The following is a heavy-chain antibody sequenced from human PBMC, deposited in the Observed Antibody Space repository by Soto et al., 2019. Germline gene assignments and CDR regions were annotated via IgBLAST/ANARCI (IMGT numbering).Heavy chain of an antibody. CDR3: ARQSLGERRITIPNFDY. D-gene: IGHD3-9*01. J-gene: IGHJ4*02. CDR2: IYYSGST. CDR1: GGSISSSSYY. V-gene: IGHV4-39*01. Sequence: SETLSLTCTVSGGSISSSSYYWGWIRQPPGKGLEWIGSIYYSGSTYYNPSLKSRVTISVDTSKNQFSLKLSSVTAADTAVYYCARQSLGERRITIPNFDYWGQGTLVTVSS.